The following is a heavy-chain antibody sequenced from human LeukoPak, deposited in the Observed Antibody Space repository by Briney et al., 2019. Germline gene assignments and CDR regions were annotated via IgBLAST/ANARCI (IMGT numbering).Heavy chain of an antibody. CDR2: INPNSGGT. J-gene: IGHJ4*02. V-gene: IGHV1-2*02. CDR1: GYTFTGYY. D-gene: IGHD5-18*01. Sequence: ASVKISCKASGYTFTGYYMHWVRQAPGQGLEWMGWINPNSGGTKYAQKFQGRVTMTRDMSISTAYMELSRLRSDDTAVYYCARLRDTAMAFDYWGQGTLVTVSS. CDR3: ARLRDTAMAFDY.